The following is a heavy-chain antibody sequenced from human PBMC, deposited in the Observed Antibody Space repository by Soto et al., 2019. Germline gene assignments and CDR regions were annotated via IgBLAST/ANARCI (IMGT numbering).Heavy chain of an antibody. CDR2: IKSKTDGGTT. V-gene: IGHV3-15*01. D-gene: IGHD3-3*01. Sequence: GGSLRLSCAASGFTFSNAWMSWVRQAPGKGLEWVGRIKSKTDGGTTDYAAPVKGRFTISRDDSKNTLYLQMNSLKTEDTAVYYCTTDPAGEYDFWSGYPPIVYYYMDVWGKGTTVTVSS. J-gene: IGHJ6*03. CDR3: TTDPAGEYDFWSGYPPIVYYYMDV. CDR1: GFTFSNAW.